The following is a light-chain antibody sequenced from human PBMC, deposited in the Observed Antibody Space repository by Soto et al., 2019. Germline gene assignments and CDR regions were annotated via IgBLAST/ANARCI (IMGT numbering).Light chain of an antibody. CDR1: QSVSSN. Sequence: EIVMTQSPATLSVSPCERATLSCMASQSVSSNLAWYQQKPVQAPSLLIYDASNRATGIPARFSGSGSGTDFTLTISSLEPEDFAVYYCQQRNNWPPVTFGGGTKVDI. CDR2: DAS. CDR3: QQRNNWPPVT. J-gene: IGKJ4*01. V-gene: IGKV3-11*01.